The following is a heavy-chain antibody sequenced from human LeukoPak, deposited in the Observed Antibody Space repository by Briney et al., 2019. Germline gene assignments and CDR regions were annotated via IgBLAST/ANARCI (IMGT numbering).Heavy chain of an antibody. CDR3: ARGFWSGLIDY. V-gene: IGHV1-18*01. Sequence: ASVKLSCKASGYTFSSYGISWVRQGPGQGLEWMGWISAYNGNTNYAQKLQGRVTMTTDTSTSTAYMELRSLRSDDTAVYYCARGFWSGLIDYWGQGTLVSVSS. CDR2: ISAYNGNT. J-gene: IGHJ4*02. CDR1: GYTFSSYG. D-gene: IGHD3-3*01.